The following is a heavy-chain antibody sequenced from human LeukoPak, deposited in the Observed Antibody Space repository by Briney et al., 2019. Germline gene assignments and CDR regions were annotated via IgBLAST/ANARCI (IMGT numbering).Heavy chain of an antibody. CDR3: ARRGIAVASIDY. CDR2: INPNSGGT. D-gene: IGHD6-19*01. J-gene: IGHJ4*02. CDR1: GYTFTGYY. V-gene: IGHV1-2*02. Sequence: ASVKVSCTASGYTFTGYYMHWVRQAPGQGLEWMGWINPNSGGTNYAQKFQGRVTMTRDTSISTAYMELSRLRSDDTAVYYCARRGIAVASIDYWGQGTLVTVSS.